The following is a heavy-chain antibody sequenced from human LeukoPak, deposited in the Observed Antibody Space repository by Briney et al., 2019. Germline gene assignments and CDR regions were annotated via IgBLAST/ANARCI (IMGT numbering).Heavy chain of an antibody. V-gene: IGHV3-9*01. CDR2: ISWNSGSI. CDR1: GFTFDDYA. CDR3: AKGGYSSGWTGWFDP. Sequence: PGGSLRLSCAASGFTFDDYAMHWVRQAPGKGLEWVSGISWNSGSIGYADSVKGRFTTSRDNAKNSLYLQMNSLRAEDTALYYCAKGGYSSGWTGWFDPWGQGTLVTVSS. J-gene: IGHJ5*02. D-gene: IGHD6-19*01.